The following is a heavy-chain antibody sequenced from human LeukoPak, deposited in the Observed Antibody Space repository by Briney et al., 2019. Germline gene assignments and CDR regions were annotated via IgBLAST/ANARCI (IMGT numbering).Heavy chain of an antibody. CDR3: ARSSQADDY. Sequence: GGSLRLSCAASGFTFSSYWMHWVRQVPGKGLVWVARINPGGSSITYADSVKGRFTISRDNAKNTLYLQMDSLRAEDTGVYYCARSSQADDYWGQGALVTVSS. CDR1: GFTFSSYW. V-gene: IGHV3-74*01. J-gene: IGHJ4*02. D-gene: IGHD6-13*01. CDR2: INPGGSSI.